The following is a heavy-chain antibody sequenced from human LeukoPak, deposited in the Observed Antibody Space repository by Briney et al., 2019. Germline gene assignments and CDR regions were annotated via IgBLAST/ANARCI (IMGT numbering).Heavy chain of an antibody. CDR1: GGSVTTYH. CDR3: ARYPGASGDSYYFDY. CDR2: IYYSGSI. Sequence: SETLSLTCTVSGGSVTTYHWSWIRHPPVKGPEWIGYIYYSGSISYNPSLNSRVTISLDTSKNEFSLKLRSVTAADTAVYYCARYPGASGDSYYFDYWGQGTRVTVSS. J-gene: IGHJ4*02. V-gene: IGHV4-59*02. D-gene: IGHD4-17*01.